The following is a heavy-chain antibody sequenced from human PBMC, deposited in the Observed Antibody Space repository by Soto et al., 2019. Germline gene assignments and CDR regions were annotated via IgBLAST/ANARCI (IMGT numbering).Heavy chain of an antibody. Sequence: QVQLVESGGGVVQPGRSLRLSCAASGFTFSSYAMHWVRQAPGKGLEWVAVISYDGSNKYYADSVKGRFTISRDNSKNTLYLQMNSLSAEDTAVYYCARDGYDAFDIWGQGTMVTVSS. D-gene: IGHD5-18*01. J-gene: IGHJ3*02. CDR1: GFTFSSYA. V-gene: IGHV3-30-3*01. CDR3: ARDGYDAFDI. CDR2: ISYDGSNK.